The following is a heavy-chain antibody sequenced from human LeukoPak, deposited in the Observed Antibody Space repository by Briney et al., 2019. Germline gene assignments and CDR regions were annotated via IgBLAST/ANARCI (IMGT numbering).Heavy chain of an antibody. V-gene: IGHV3-23*01. D-gene: IGHD5-12*01. J-gene: IGHJ6*02. CDR2: ISGSGGST. CDR1: GFTFSSYA. Sequence: QPGGSLRLSCAASGFTFSSYAMSWVRQAPGRGVEWVSAISGSGGSTYYADSVKGRFTISRDNSKNTLYLQMNSLRAEDTAVYYCAKDSSLRGSGGMDVWGQGTTVTVSS. CDR3: AKDSSLRGSGGMDV.